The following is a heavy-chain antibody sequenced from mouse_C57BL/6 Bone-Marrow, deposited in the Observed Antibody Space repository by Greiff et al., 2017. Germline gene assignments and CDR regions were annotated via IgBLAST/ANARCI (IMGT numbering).Heavy chain of an antibody. CDR1: GYTFTDYY. J-gene: IGHJ2*01. Sequence: VQLQQSGAELVRPGASVKLSCKASGYTFTDYYINWVKQRPGQGLEWIARIYPGSGNTYYNEKFKGKATLTAEKSSSTAYMQLSSLTSEDSAVYVCARLGWLPLDYWGQGTTLTVSA. CDR2: IYPGSGNT. D-gene: IGHD2-3*01. CDR3: ARLGWLPLDY. V-gene: IGHV1-76*01.